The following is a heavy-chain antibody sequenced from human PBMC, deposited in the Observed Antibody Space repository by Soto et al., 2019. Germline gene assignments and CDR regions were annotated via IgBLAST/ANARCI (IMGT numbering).Heavy chain of an antibody. CDR3: ARDYRSGYDN. CDR1: CGSISSGDYY. D-gene: IGHD6-19*01. CDR2: VYYTGGS. V-gene: IGHV4-30-4*01. J-gene: IGHJ4*02. Sequence: SGTLSLTCTVSCGSISSGDYYWSWFRQPPGKGLEWIAYVYYTGGSYYNPSLKSRATISVDTSKNQFSLKVNSVTATDTAVYYCARDYRSGYDNWGQGILVTVSS.